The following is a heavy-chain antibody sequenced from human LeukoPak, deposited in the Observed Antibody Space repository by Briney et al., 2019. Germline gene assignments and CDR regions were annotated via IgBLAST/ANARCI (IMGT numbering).Heavy chain of an antibody. D-gene: IGHD2-2*01. CDR1: GGSFSAYY. CDR3: ASAGLHCSSTSCLDAFDI. CDR2: INHSGST. V-gene: IGHV4-34*01. Sequence: SETLSLTCAVYGGSFSAYYWSWIRQPPGKGLEWIGEINHSGSTNYNPSLKSRVTISVGTSKNQFSLKLSSVTAADTAVYYCASAGLHCSSTSCLDAFDIWGQGTMVTVSS. J-gene: IGHJ3*02.